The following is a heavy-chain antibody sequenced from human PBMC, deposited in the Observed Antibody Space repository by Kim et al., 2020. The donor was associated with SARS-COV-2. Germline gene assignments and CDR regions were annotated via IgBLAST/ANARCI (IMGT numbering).Heavy chain of an antibody. Sequence: NYNSSLKSRLTMSADTSTNHFSLKLNSVTAADTAMYYCARGDSRGHAFEIWGQGTLVTVSS. CDR3: ARGDSRGHAFEI. J-gene: IGHJ3*02. V-gene: IGHV4-34*01. D-gene: IGHD3-22*01.